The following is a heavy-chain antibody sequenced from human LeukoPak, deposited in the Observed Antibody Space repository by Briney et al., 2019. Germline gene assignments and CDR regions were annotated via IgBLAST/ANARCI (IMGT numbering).Heavy chain of an antibody. Sequence: GGSLRLSCAASGFTFSRHWMHWVRQAPGKGLVWISRINSDASDTNYADFVKGRFTISRDNAKNTVYLQIDSLRDEDTAVYYCARICSSTDCLIPDWGQGTLVTVSS. D-gene: IGHD2-2*01. CDR1: GFTFSRHW. J-gene: IGHJ4*02. CDR3: ARICSSTDCLIPD. CDR2: INSDASDT. V-gene: IGHV3-74*01.